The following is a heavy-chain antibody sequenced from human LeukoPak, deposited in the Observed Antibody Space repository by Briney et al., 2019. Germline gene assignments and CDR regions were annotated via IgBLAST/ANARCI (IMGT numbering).Heavy chain of an antibody. CDR2: ISAYNGNT. D-gene: IGHD6-13*01. V-gene: IGHV1-18*01. CDR3: ARYPRLAAAANWFDP. Sequence: ASVKVSCKASGYTFTSYGISWVRQAPGQELEWMGWISAYNGNTNYAQKLQGRVTMTTDTSTSTAYMELRSLRSDDTAVYYCARYPRLAAAANWFDPWGQGTLVTVSS. CDR1: GYTFTSYG. J-gene: IGHJ5*02.